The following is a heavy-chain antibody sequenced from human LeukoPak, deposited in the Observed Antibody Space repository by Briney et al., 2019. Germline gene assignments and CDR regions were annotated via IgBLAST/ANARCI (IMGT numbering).Heavy chain of an antibody. Sequence: GASVKVSCKASGYTFTSYAMHWVRQAPGQRLEWMGWINAGNGNTKYSQEFQGRVTITRDTSTSTAYMELRSLRSDDTAVYYCARDVYGGNSYFDYWGQGTLVTVSS. CDR1: GYTFTSYA. CDR3: ARDVYGGNSYFDY. D-gene: IGHD4-23*01. J-gene: IGHJ4*02. CDR2: INAGNGNT. V-gene: IGHV1-3*01.